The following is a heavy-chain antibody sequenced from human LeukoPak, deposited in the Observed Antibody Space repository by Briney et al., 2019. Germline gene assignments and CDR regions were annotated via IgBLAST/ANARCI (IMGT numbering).Heavy chain of an antibody. V-gene: IGHV3-7*01. CDR1: GFTFTNYW. CDR3: ARDRQWLVYDY. D-gene: IGHD6-19*01. J-gene: IGHJ4*02. CDR2: IKQDGGAK. Sequence: GGSLRLSCAASGFTFTNYWMNWLRQAPGKGLEWVANIKQDGGAKNYVDSVKGRFTISRDNAKNSLYLQMNSLRAEDTAVYYCARDRQWLVYDYWGQGTLVTVSS.